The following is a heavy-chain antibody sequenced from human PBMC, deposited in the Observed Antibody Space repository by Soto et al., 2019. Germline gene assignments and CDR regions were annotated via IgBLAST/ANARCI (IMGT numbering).Heavy chain of an antibody. CDR2: ISTRGSTK. D-gene: IGHD3-3*01. V-gene: IGHV3-48*03. Sequence: GGSLRLSCAASGFTFSSYEMNWVRQAPGKGLEWVSYISTRGSTKYYADSVKGRFTISRDDAKNSLYLQMNSLRVEDTAVYYCARAGGTIFGVVVDYSGMNVWGQGTTVTVSS. CDR1: GFTFSSYE. CDR3: ARAGGTIFGVVVDYSGMNV. J-gene: IGHJ6*02.